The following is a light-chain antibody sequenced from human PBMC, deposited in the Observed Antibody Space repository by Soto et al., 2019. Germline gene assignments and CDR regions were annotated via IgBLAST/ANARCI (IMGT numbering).Light chain of an antibody. Sequence: EIVMTQSPATLSVSPGERATLSCRASQSVSSNLAWYQQKPGQAPMLLIYGASTRATGITARFSFSGSVTEFTLTISSLQSEDFAVYYCQQYNNWPFTFGPGTKVVIK. V-gene: IGKV3-15*01. CDR2: GAS. J-gene: IGKJ3*01. CDR3: QQYNNWPFT. CDR1: QSVSSN.